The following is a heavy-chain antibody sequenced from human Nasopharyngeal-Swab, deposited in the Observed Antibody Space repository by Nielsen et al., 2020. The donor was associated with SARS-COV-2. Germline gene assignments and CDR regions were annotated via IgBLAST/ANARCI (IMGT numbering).Heavy chain of an antibody. D-gene: IGHD6-13*01. CDR2: IIPIFGTA. CDR3: AKEGSSSSWFTGSFDY. V-gene: IGHV1-69*06. Sequence: WVRQAPGQGLEWMGGIIPIFGTANYAQKFQGRVTITADKSTSTAYMELSSLRSEDTAVYYCAKEGSSSSWFTGSFDYWGQGTLVTVSS. J-gene: IGHJ4*02.